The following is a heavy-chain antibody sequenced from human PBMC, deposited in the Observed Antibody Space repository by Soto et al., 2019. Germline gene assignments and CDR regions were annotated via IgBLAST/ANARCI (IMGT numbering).Heavy chain of an antibody. CDR2: ISSSSSTI. J-gene: IGHJ4*02. D-gene: IGHD3-3*01. Sequence: EVQLVESGGGLVQPGGSLRLSCAASGFTFSSYSMNWVRQAPGKGLEWVSYISSSSSTIYYADSVKGRFTISRDNAKNSLYLQMNSLRDEDTAVYYCARGAISATRLRFLEWLSHFDYWGQGTRVTVSS. CDR3: ARGAISATRLRFLEWLSHFDY. V-gene: IGHV3-48*02. CDR1: GFTFSSYS.